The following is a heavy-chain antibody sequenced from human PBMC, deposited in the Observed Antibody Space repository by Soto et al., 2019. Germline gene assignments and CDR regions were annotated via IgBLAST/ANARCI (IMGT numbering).Heavy chain of an antibody. Sequence: ASVKVSCKASGYTFTSYDINWVRQATGQGLEWMGWMDPNSGNTGYAQKFQGRVTMTRNTSISTAYMELSSPRADDTAVYYCARVPRDSSGYYQVPAYFDYWGQGTLVTVSS. CDR2: MDPNSGNT. CDR1: GYTFTSYD. CDR3: ARVPRDSSGYYQVPAYFDY. V-gene: IGHV1-8*01. J-gene: IGHJ4*02. D-gene: IGHD3-22*01.